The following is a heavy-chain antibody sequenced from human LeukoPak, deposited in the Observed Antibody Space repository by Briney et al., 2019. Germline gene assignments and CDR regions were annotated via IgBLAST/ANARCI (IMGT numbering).Heavy chain of an antibody. Sequence: SETLSLTCTVSGGSISSSSYYWGWIRQPPGKGLGWIGSIYYSGITYYNPSLKSRVTISVDTSKNQLSLKLSSVTAADTAVYYCARHGESTIFSWFDPWGQGTLVTVSS. CDR1: GGSISSSSYY. D-gene: IGHD5/OR15-5a*01. J-gene: IGHJ5*02. CDR3: ARHGESTIFSWFDP. CDR2: IYYSGIT. V-gene: IGHV4-39*01.